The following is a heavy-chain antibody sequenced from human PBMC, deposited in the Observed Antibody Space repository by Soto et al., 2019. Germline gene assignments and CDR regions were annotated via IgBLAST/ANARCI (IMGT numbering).Heavy chain of an antibody. J-gene: IGHJ4*02. Sequence: GGSLRLSCAASGFTFDGYAMHWVRQAPGKGLEWVSGISWNSGLIGYAGSVKGRFTISRDNAENSLYLHMNSLRAEDTAFYFCAKYYYSDSSGSHFDFWGQGTLVTVSS. CDR3: AKYYYSDSSGSHFDF. V-gene: IGHV3-9*01. CDR1: GFTFDGYA. D-gene: IGHD3-22*01. CDR2: ISWNSGLI.